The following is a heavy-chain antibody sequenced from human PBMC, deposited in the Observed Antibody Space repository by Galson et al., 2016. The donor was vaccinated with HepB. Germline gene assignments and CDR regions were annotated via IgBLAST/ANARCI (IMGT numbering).Heavy chain of an antibody. CDR1: GFPFSDYS. CDR2: ARDRAKSYTT. Sequence: SLRLSCAASGFPFSDYSMYWVCQTPGKGLEWVGRARDRAKSYTTVYAASVRGRFALSRDESKNSVYLQMNSLSTEDTAVYYCVRVGYYDWNGDAYDAFDIWGQGTMVTVSS. J-gene: IGHJ3*02. CDR3: VRVGYYDWNGDAYDAFDI. D-gene: IGHD3-22*01. V-gene: IGHV3-72*01.